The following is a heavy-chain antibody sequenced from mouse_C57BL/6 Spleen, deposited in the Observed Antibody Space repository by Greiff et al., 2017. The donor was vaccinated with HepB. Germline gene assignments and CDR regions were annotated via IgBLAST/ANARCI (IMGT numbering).Heavy chain of an antibody. Sequence: QVQLQQPGAELVKPGASVKLSCKASGYTFTSYWMQWVKQRPGQGLEWIGEIDPSDSYTNHNQKFKGKATLTVDTSSSTAYMQLSSLTSEDSAVYYCARRSYGNYFDYWGQGTTLTVSS. CDR3: ARRSYGNYFDY. CDR1: GYTFTSYW. CDR2: IDPSDSYT. J-gene: IGHJ2*01. V-gene: IGHV1-50*01. D-gene: IGHD2-1*01.